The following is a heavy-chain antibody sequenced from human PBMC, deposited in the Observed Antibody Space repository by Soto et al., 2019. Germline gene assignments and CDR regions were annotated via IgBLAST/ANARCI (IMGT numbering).Heavy chain of an antibody. CDR2: ISGSGATT. Sequence: PGGSLRLSCAASGFTFSSYAMTWVRQAPGKGLEWVSGISGSGATTSYADSVKGRFTVSRDNSKNTLYLQMNSLEASDTAMYFCARFGGPSFPQHSFDPWGQGTLVTVSS. CDR3: ARFGGPSFPQHSFDP. D-gene: IGHD3-3*01. V-gene: IGHV3-23*01. CDR1: GFTFSSYA. J-gene: IGHJ5*02.